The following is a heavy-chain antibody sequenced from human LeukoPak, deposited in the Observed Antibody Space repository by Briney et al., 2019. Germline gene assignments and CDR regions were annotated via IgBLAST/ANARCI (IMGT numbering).Heavy chain of an antibody. V-gene: IGHV3-30*02. CDR1: GLTFSSYD. CDR3: ARDSIRHQLYYFVS. J-gene: IGHJ4*02. Sequence: GGSLRLSCVASGLTFSSYDMHWVRQAPGKEVEWVGFLQYDRNNKYYVGSVRGRFTISKDNSKNTLSLQINSLRPEDTAIYYCARDSIRHQLYYFVSWGRGPLVPVSS. D-gene: IGHD6-13*01. CDR2: LQYDRNNK.